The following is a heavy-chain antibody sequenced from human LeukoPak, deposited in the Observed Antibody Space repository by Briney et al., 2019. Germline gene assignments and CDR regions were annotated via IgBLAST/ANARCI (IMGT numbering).Heavy chain of an antibody. Sequence: PGGSLRLSCAASGFTFSSYEMNWVRQAPGKGLEWVSYISSSGSTIYYADPVKGRFTISRDNAKNSLYLQMNSLRAEDTAVYYCAREEDSYGDYPLLDLGMDVWGKGTTVTVPS. J-gene: IGHJ6*04. D-gene: IGHD4-17*01. CDR2: ISSSGSTI. CDR3: AREEDSYGDYPLLDLGMDV. V-gene: IGHV3-48*03. CDR1: GFTFSSYE.